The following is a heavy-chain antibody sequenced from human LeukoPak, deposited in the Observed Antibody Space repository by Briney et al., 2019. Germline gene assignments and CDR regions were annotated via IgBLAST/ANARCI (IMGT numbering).Heavy chain of an antibody. CDR3: ARDGDTVLTRGYYYYMDV. D-gene: IGHD4-23*01. J-gene: IGHJ6*03. CDR1: GFTFSSYT. CDR2: ISTSSSYI. V-gene: IGHV3-21*01. Sequence: GGSLRLSCAASGFTFSSYTMNWVRQAPGKGLEWVSSISTSSSYIYYADSVKGRFTISRDNAKKSLYLQMNSLRAEDTAVYYCARDGDTVLTRGYYYYMDVWGKGTTVTISS.